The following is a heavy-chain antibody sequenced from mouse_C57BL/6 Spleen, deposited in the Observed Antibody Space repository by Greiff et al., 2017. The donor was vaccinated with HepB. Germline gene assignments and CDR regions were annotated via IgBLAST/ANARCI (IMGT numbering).Heavy chain of an antibody. V-gene: IGHV1-82*01. CDR3: ANGGRFAY. J-gene: IGHJ3*01. CDR2: IYPGDGDT. CDR1: GYAFSSSW. Sequence: QVQLKESGPELVKPGASVKISCKASGYAFSSSWMNWVKQRPGKGLEWIGRIYPGDGDTNYNGKFKGKATLTADKSSSTAYMQLSSLTSEDSAVYFCANGGRFAYWGQGTLVTVSA.